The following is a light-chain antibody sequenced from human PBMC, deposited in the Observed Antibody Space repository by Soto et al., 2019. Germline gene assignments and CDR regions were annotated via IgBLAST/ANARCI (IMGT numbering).Light chain of an antibody. V-gene: IGKV1-8*01. CDR3: QQYYSYPPT. CDR1: QGISSY. J-gene: IGKJ4*01. Sequence: IRLTQSPSSFSASTGDRVTITCRASQGISSYLAWYQQKPGKAPKLLIYAASTLQSGVPSRFSGSGSGTDFTLTISCLQSEDFATYYGQQYYSYPPTFGGGTKVEIK. CDR2: AAS.